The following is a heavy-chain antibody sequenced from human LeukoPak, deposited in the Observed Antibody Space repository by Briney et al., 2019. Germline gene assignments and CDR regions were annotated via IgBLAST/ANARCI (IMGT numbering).Heavy chain of an antibody. J-gene: IGHJ4*02. D-gene: IGHD3-9*01. Sequence: GGSLRLSCAASGFTFSSYAMSWVRQAPGKGLKWVSTISGNGVSTYYADSVKGRFTISRDNAKDSLYLQMNSLRVEDTAVYYCARILKTLGTDCSFDYWGQGALVTVSS. V-gene: IGHV3-23*01. CDR1: GFTFSSYA. CDR3: ARILKTLGTDCSFDY. CDR2: ISGNGVST.